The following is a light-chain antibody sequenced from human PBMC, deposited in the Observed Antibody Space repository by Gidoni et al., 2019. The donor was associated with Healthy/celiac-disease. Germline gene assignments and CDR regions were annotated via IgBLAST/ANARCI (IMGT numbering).Light chain of an antibody. Sequence: PATLSVSPGERATLSCRASQSVSSNLAWYQQKPGQAPRLLIYGASTRATGIPARFSGSGSGTEYTLTISSLQSEDFAVYYCQQYNNWPQTFGQGTKVEIK. CDR2: GAS. V-gene: IGKV3-15*01. CDR1: QSVSSN. J-gene: IGKJ1*01. CDR3: QQYNNWPQT.